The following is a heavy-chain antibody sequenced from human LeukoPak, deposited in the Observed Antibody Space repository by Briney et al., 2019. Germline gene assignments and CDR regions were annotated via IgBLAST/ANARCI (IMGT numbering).Heavy chain of an antibody. CDR2: IYYSGST. D-gene: IGHD2-15*01. CDR3: ARGYCSGGSCYDY. J-gene: IGHJ4*02. V-gene: IGHV4-59*01. Sequence: SETLSLTCTVSGGSISSYYWSWIRQPPGKGLERIGYIYYSGSTNYNPSLKSRVTISVDTSKNQFSLKLSSVPAADTAVYYCARGYCSGGSCYDYWGQGTLVTVSS. CDR1: GGSISSYY.